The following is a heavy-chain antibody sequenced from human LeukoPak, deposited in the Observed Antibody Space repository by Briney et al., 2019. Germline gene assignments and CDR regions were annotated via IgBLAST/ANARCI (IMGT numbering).Heavy chain of an antibody. CDR2: IIPTFGTA. D-gene: IGHD2-2*01. J-gene: IGHJ5*02. CDR3: ARASYCSSTSCSEDDNWFDP. CDR1: GGTFSSYA. Sequence: ASVKVSCKASGGTFSSYAISWVRQAPGQGLEWMGRIIPTFGTANYAQKFQGRITITTDESTSTAYMELSSLRSEDTAVYYCARASYCSSTSCSEDDNWFDPWGQGTLVTVSS. V-gene: IGHV1-69*05.